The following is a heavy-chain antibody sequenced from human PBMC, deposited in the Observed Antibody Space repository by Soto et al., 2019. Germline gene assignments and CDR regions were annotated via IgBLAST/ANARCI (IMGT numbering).Heavy chain of an antibody. CDR2: VSGYNGDT. D-gene: IGHD2-8*01. CDR3: AKNGQPPYYYYGMDV. V-gene: IGHV1-18*01. CDR1: GYTFSRYG. J-gene: IGHJ6*02. Sequence: QGQLVQSGPEVKKPGASVKDSCKASGYTFSRYGISWVRQAPGQGLEWMGWVSGYNGDTKYAQKVQGRVTMTIDTSTYTAYMEFRSLTSDATAKYYCAKNGQPPYYYYGMDVWGQGTTVTVSS.